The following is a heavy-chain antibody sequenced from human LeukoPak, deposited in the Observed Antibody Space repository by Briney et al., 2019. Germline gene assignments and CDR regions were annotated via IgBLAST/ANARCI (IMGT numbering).Heavy chain of an antibody. CDR2: IYYSGST. CDR1: GGSISSYY. D-gene: IGHD3-3*01. CDR3: ARNFPRVDPNDAFDI. J-gene: IGHJ3*02. Sequence: PSETLSLTCTVSGGSISSYYWSWIRQPPGKGLEWIGYIYYSGSTNYNPSLKSRVTISVDTSKNQFSLKLSSVTAADTAVYYYARNFPRVDPNDAFDIWGQGTMVTVSS. V-gene: IGHV4-59*01.